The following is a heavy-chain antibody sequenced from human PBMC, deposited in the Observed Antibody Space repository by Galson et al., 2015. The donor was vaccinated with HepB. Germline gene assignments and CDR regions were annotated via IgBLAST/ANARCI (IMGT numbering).Heavy chain of an antibody. CDR3: ARVRVSQWPDAFDI. CDR1: GFTFSSYG. D-gene: IGHD6-19*01. CDR2: IWYDGSNK. J-gene: IGHJ3*02. Sequence: SLRLSCAASGFTFSSYGMHWVRQAPGKGLEWVAVIWYDGSNKYYADSVEGRFTISRDNSKNTLYLQMNSLRAEDTAVYYCARVRVSQWPDAFDIWGQGTMVTVSS. V-gene: IGHV3-33*01.